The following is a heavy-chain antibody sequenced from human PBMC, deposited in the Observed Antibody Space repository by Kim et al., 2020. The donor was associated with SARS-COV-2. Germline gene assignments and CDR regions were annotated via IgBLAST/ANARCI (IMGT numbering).Heavy chain of an antibody. V-gene: IGHV4-59*01. CDR1: SDSISSYY. CDR2: IFHSWST. Sequence: SETLSLTCTVSSDSISSYYWSWIRQLPGKGLEWIGYIFHSWSTNYNPSLKSRVTISWDTSRNQFSLDLTSVSDADTAVYYCARSEGRASWHQFDYWGQGILVTVSS. J-gene: IGHJ4*02. CDR3: ARSEGRASWHQFDY.